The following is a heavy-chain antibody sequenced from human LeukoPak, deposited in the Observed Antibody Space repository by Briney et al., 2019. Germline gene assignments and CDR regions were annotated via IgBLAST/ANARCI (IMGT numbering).Heavy chain of an antibody. CDR3: ARAPRAWYDRSGNAFDI. V-gene: IGHV3-53*01. D-gene: IGHD3-22*01. J-gene: IGHJ3*02. Sequence: GGSLRLSCAASGFTVSSNYMSWVRQAPGKGLEWVTAIYSGGSTYFADSVKDRFTIARDNSKNTLYLQMNSMRAEDTAVYYCARAPRAWYDRSGNAFDIWGQGTMVTVSS. CDR2: IYSGGST. CDR1: GFTVSSNY.